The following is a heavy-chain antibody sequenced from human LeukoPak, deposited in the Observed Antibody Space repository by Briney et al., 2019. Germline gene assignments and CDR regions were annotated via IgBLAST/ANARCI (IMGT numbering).Heavy chain of an antibody. V-gene: IGHV3-9*01. Sequence: GGSLRLSCAASGFTFDDYAMHWVRQVPGKGLEWVSGINWNSDSIGYADSVKGRFTTSRDNAKNSLYLQMNSLRAEDTAVYYCAKLDYGGNSGFDYWGQGTLVTVSS. CDR2: INWNSDSI. D-gene: IGHD4-23*01. J-gene: IGHJ4*02. CDR1: GFTFDDYA. CDR3: AKLDYGGNSGFDY.